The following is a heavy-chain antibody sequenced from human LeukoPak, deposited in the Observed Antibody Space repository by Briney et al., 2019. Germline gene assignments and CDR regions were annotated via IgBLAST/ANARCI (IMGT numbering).Heavy chain of an antibody. V-gene: IGHV1-8*01. Sequence: ASVKVSCKASGYTFSSYDINWVRQAPGQGLEWMGWMNPISGNTGYAQKFQGRVTMTRYTSLSTAYMELSSLRSEDTAVYYCARILGYCSSIGCSLGYWGQGTLVTVSS. J-gene: IGHJ4*02. CDR2: MNPISGNT. CDR3: ARILGYCSSIGCSLGY. D-gene: IGHD2-2*01. CDR1: GYTFSSYD.